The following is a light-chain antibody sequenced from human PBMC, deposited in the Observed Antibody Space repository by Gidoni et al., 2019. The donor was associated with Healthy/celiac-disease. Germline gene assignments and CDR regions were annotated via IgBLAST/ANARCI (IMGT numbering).Light chain of an antibody. CDR3: QQYNSYST. Sequence: DIQMTQSPSTLSASVGDRVTINCRASQSISSWLAWYQQKPGKAPKLLIYKASSLESGVPSRFSGSGSGTEFTLTISSLQPDDFATYYCQQYNSYSTFXQXTKVXIK. V-gene: IGKV1-5*03. J-gene: IGKJ1*01. CDR2: KAS. CDR1: QSISSW.